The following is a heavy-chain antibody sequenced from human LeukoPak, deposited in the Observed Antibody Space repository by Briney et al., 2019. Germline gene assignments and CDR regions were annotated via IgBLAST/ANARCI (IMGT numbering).Heavy chain of an antibody. CDR1: GFTFSSYS. J-gene: IGHJ4*02. CDR2: ISSSSSYI. CDR3: ASEGLAVLGEIAVAGKDFDY. V-gene: IGHV3-21*01. D-gene: IGHD6-19*01. Sequence: GGSLRLSCAASGFTFSSYSMNWVRQAPGKGLEWVSSISSSSSYIYYADSVKGRFTISRDNAKNSLYLQMNSLRAEDTAVYYCASEGLAVLGEIAVAGKDFDYWGQGTLVTVSS.